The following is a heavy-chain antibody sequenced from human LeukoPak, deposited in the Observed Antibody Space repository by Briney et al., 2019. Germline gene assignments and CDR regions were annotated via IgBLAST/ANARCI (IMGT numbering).Heavy chain of an antibody. Sequence: PSETLSLTCTVSGGSISSSSYYWGWIRPPPGKGLELIGSIYYSGSTYYNPSLKSRVTISVDTSKNQFSLKLSSVTAADTAVYYCARGKLLSNDAFDIWGQGTMVTVSS. D-gene: IGHD2-2*01. CDR3: ARGKLLSNDAFDI. J-gene: IGHJ3*02. CDR1: GGSISSSSYY. CDR2: IYYSGST. V-gene: IGHV4-39*01.